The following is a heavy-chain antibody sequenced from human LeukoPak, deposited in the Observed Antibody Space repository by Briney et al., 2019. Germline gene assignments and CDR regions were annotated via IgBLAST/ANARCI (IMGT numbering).Heavy chain of an antibody. D-gene: IGHD4-11*01. Sequence: GGSLTLSCVASGFTFSDYAMNWVRQAPGKELEWVSTFKTNSGQVYYAESVRGRFTISRVNSKNTVYLEMSSLRAEDTALYFCARSVPDYTRFDYWGQGALVTVSS. J-gene: IGHJ4*02. CDR1: GFTFSDYA. CDR3: ARSVPDYTRFDY. V-gene: IGHV3-23*01. CDR2: FKTNSGQV.